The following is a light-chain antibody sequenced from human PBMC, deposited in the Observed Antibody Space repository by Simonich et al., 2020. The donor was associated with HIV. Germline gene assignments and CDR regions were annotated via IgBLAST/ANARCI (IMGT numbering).Light chain of an antibody. J-gene: IGKJ2*01. CDR3: QQSYSTHT. Sequence: DIQMTQSPSTLSASVGDRVTITCRASQSSSRWLAWYQQKPGKAPKLLIYTMSNLQTGVPSRFSGSGSGTDFTLTISSLQPEDFATYYCQQSYSTHTFGQGTKLEIK. CDR2: TMS. V-gene: IGKV1-39*01. CDR1: QSSSRW.